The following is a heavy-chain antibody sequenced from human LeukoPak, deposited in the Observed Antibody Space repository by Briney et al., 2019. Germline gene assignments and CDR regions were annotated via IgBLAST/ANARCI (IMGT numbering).Heavy chain of an antibody. CDR2: IYHSGST. D-gene: IGHD1-26*01. CDR1: GYSISSGYY. V-gene: IGHV4-38-2*02. Sequence: SETLSLTCAVSGYSISSGYYWGWIRQPPGKGLEWIGSIYHSGSTYYNPSLKSRVTISVDTSKNQFSLKLSSVTAADTAVYYCARDISYSNWYFDLWGRGTLVTVSS. CDR3: ARDISYSNWYFDL. J-gene: IGHJ2*01.